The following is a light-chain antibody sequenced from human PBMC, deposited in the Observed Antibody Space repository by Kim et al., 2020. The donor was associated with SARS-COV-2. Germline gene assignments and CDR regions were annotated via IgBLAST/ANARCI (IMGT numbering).Light chain of an antibody. Sequence: EIVLTQSPATLSVSPGEGVTLSCRASQTISSNLAWYQQKPGQSPRLLNYGASTRATGIPDRFSGSGSGTDFTLTISSLRSEDVAVYFCQQYNNWPPDYTFGQGTNLEI. J-gene: IGKJ2*01. CDR3: QQYNNWPPDYT. V-gene: IGKV3-15*01. CDR1: QTISSN. CDR2: GAS.